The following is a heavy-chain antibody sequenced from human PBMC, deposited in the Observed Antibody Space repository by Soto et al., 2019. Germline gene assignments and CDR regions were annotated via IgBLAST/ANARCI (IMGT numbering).Heavy chain of an antibody. J-gene: IGHJ4*02. V-gene: IGHV2-5*02. Sequence: QITLKESGPTLVKPTETLMLTCTFSGFSLSTRGVGVGWIRQPPGKALEWLALLYWDDDEGYSPSLRSRLTISKDTSKNQVVLTMTNVDPMDTATYYCAHRPRGYSYHFDYWGQGTPVTVSS. CDR1: GFSLSTRGVG. D-gene: IGHD5-18*01. CDR3: AHRPRGYSYHFDY. CDR2: LYWDDDE.